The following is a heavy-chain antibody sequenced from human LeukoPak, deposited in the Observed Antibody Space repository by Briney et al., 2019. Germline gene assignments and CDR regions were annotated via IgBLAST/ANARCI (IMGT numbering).Heavy chain of an antibody. V-gene: IGHV1-2*02. CDR1: GYSFTAYY. J-gene: IGHJ4*02. Sequence: ASVTVSCKASGYSFTAYYMHWVRQASGQGLEWMGWFNPETGGTNYAQKFQGRVTMTTDTTISTAYMELTRLRSDDTAVYYCASGLNSRSSSCWGQGTRVTVSS. CDR2: FNPETGGT. D-gene: IGHD6-13*01. CDR3: ASGLNSRSSSC.